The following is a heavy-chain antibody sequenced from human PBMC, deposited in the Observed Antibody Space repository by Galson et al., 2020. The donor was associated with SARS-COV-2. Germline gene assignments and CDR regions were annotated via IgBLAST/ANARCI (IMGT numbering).Heavy chain of an antibody. CDR3: ARDKGEGTVTATFDY. Sequence: GGSLRLSCAASGFTFSSYWMSWVRQAPGKGLEWVANIKQDGSEKYYVDSVKGRFTISRDNAKNSLYLQMNSLRAEDTSVYYCARDKGEGTVTATFDYWGQGTLVTVSS. D-gene: IGHD2-21*02. J-gene: IGHJ4*02. CDR1: GFTFSSYW. CDR2: IKQDGSEK. V-gene: IGHV3-7*01.